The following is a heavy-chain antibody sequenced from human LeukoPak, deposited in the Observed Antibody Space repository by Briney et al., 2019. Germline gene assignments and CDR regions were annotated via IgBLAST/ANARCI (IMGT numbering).Heavy chain of an antibody. CDR2: AYYSGSA. CDR3: AKWGDGMDV. CDR1: GASMRNHY. J-gene: IGHJ6*02. Sequence: PSETLSLICTVSGASMRNHYWSWIRQPPGKGLEWIGYAYYSGSASYNPSLKSRVTISVDTSKKQFSLKLSSVTTADTAVYYCAKWGDGMDVRGQGTTVTVSS. V-gene: IGHV4-59*11. D-gene: IGHD2-8*01.